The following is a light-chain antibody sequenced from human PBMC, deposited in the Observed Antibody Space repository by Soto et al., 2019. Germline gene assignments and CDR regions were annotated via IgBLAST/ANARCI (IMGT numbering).Light chain of an antibody. CDR1: QRISSSY. V-gene: IGKV3-20*01. CDR3: QQFGSSPWT. J-gene: IGKJ1*01. CDR2: GAS. Sequence: EIVLTQSPGTLSLSPGERATLSCRASQRISSSYLAWYQQKPGQAPRLLISGASSRATGIPDRFSGSGSGTDFTLTISRLEPEDLAVYCCQQFGSSPWTFGQGTKVEIK.